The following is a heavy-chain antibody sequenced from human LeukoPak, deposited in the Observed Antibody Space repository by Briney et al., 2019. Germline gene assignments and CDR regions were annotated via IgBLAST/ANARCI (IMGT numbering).Heavy chain of an antibody. V-gene: IGHV4-34*01. CDR1: GGSFSGYY. CDR2: INHSGST. Sequence: PSETLSLTCAVYGGSFSGYYWSWNRQPPGKGLEWIGEINHSGSTNYNPSLKSRVTISVDTSKNQYSLKLSSVTAADTAVYYCARRSGGSYYFDYWGQGTLVTVSS. CDR3: ARRSGGSYYFDY. D-gene: IGHD1-26*01. J-gene: IGHJ4*02.